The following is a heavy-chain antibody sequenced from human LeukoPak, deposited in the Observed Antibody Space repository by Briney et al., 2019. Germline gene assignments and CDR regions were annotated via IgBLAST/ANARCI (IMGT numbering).Heavy chain of an antibody. CDR3: ARVGYGSGSHAPDFDY. CDR1: GGSFSGYY. D-gene: IGHD3-10*01. V-gene: IGHV4-34*01. CDR2: INHSGST. J-gene: IGHJ4*02. Sequence: SETLSLTCAVYGGSFSGYYWSWIRQPPGKGLEWIGEINHSGSTNYNPSLKSRVTISVDTSKNQFSLKLSSVTAADTAVYYCARVGYGSGSHAPDFDYWGQGTLVTVSS.